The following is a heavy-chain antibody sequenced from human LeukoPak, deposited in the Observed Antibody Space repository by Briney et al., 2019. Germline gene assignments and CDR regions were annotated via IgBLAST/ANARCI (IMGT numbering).Heavy chain of an antibody. J-gene: IGHJ4*02. Sequence: GGSLRLSCAASGFTFSSYAMTWVRQAPGKELEWVSAISGSGLSTYYADSVRGRFTISRDNAKNTLYLQMNSLRAEDTAVYYCTRGPYSGSATYYNDYWGQGTLVTVSS. CDR1: GFTFSSYA. CDR2: ISGSGLST. V-gene: IGHV3-23*01. CDR3: TRGPYSGSATYYNDY. D-gene: IGHD3-10*01.